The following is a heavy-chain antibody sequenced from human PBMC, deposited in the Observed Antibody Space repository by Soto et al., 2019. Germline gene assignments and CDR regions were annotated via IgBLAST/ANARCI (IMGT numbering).Heavy chain of an antibody. D-gene: IGHD3-9*01. V-gene: IGHV4-59*01. J-gene: IGHJ4*02. CDR3: ARGGLRYFHSN. CDR2: IYYSGST. CDR1: GGSISSYY. Sequence: QVQLQESGPGLVKPSETLSLTCTVSGGSISSYYWSWIRQPPGKGLEWIGYIYYSGSTNYNPSLKSXXTXSXXTSKNQFSLKLSSVTAADTAVYYCARGGLRYFHSNWGQGTLVTVSS.